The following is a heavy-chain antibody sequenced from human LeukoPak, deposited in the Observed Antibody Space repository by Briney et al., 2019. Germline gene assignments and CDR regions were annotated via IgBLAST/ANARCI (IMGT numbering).Heavy chain of an antibody. Sequence: GGSLRLSCAASGFAFSRYSINWVRQAPGKGLEWVASIKQDGSEKYCVDSVKGRFTISRDNANNSLYLRMNSLRADDTAVYYCARDIGLRKAAPPGWFDPWGQGALVTVSS. J-gene: IGHJ5*02. CDR3: ARDIGLRKAAPPGWFDP. V-gene: IGHV3-7*01. CDR2: IKQDGSEK. D-gene: IGHD6-6*01. CDR1: GFAFSRYS.